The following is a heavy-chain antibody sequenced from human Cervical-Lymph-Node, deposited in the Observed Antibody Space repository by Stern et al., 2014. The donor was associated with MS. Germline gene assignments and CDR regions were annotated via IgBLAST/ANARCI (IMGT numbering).Heavy chain of an antibody. CDR3: ARAIFGVNTAAMAPDAFDS. J-gene: IGHJ3*01. V-gene: IGHV3-53*01. CDR1: GFIVSKNY. Sequence: VQLVQSGGGLIQPGGSLRLSCAAPGFIVSKNYMSWVRQAPGKGLEWVSLIYTDGSTYYAGSVKGRFTISRDSSKNKLFLQMNSLRAEDTAMYYCARAIFGVNTAAMAPDAFDSWGQRTMVTVSS. D-gene: IGHD3-3*01. CDR2: IYTDGST.